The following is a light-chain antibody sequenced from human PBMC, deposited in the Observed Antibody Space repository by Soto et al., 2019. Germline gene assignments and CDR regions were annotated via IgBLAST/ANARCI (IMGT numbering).Light chain of an antibody. Sequence: EIVVTQSPFSLAVTRGESASISCRSSESLLHRNGKNSLDWYLQKPGQSPQVRIYLGSSRASGVPDRVSGTASGTDFTLEIDRVEAEDVGIYYCMQGLQSTITFAQGTRVDIK. J-gene: IGKJ5*01. CDR3: MQGLQSTIT. CDR1: ESLLHRNGKNS. CDR2: LGS. V-gene: IGKV2-28*01.